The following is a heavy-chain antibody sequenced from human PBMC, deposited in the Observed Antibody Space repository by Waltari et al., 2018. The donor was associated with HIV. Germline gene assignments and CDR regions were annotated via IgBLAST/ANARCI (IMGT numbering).Heavy chain of an antibody. J-gene: IGHJ4*02. CDR2: ISYGGRNK. D-gene: IGHD3-22*01. CDR3: ARDGHFYDSRPLDH. V-gene: IGHV3-30*04. Sequence: QVQLVESGGGVVQPGGSLRLPCVAPGFTFGPFAFHWVRQAPGKGLEWVALISYGGRNKVYADSVKGRFTISRDNSKNTLYLQMNSLRAEDTAVYYCARDGHFYDSRPLDHWGQGTLVTVSS. CDR1: GFTFGPFA.